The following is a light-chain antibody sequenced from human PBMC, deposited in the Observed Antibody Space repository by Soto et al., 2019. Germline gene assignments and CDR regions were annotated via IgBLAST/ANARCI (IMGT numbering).Light chain of an antibody. V-gene: IGKV3-11*01. CDR2: DAS. CDR3: QQRNNWPIT. CDR1: KSLNSH. J-gene: IGKJ5*01. Sequence: PGGSATLSFTASKSLNSHLAWYHQKPGQPPRLLIYDASTRATGIPARFSGSGSGTDFTLTISSLEPEDFAVYYCQQRNNWPITFGQGTRLEIK.